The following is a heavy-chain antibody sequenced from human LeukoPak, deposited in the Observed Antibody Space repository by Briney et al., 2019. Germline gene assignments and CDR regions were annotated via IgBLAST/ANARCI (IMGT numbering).Heavy chain of an antibody. V-gene: IGHV4-38-2*01. Sequence: SETLSLTCAVSGYSISSGYYWGWIRQPPGKGLEWIGSIYHSGSTYYNPSLKSRVTLSVDTSKNQFSLKLSSVTAADTAVYYCARGSGSYSYWGQGTLVTVSS. CDR1: GYSISSGYY. D-gene: IGHD1-26*01. CDR3: ARGSGSYSY. J-gene: IGHJ4*02. CDR2: IYHSGST.